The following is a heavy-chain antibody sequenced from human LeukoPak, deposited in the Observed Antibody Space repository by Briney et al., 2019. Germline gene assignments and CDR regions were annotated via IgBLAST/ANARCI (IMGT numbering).Heavy chain of an antibody. CDR1: GFTFSSYA. J-gene: IGHJ4*02. Sequence: PGGSLRLSCAASGFTFSSYAMSWVRQAPGKGLEWVSAISGSGGSTYYADSVKGRFTISRDNSKNTLYLRMNSLRAEDTAVYYCAKPFRGDYLPYYYWGQGTLVTVSS. CDR3: AKPFRGDYLPYYY. CDR2: ISGSGGST. V-gene: IGHV3-23*01. D-gene: IGHD2-21*01.